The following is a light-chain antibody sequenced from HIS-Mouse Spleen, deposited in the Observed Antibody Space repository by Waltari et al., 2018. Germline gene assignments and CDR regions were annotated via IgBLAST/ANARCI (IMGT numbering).Light chain of an antibody. V-gene: IGLV2-8*01. CDR2: EVS. CDR1: SSDVGGHNY. Sequence: QSALTQPPSASGSPGQSVTISCTGTSSDVGGHNYVSWYQQHPGKAPKLMIYEVSKRPSGVPDRFSGSKSGNTASLTVSGLQAEDEADYYCSSYAGSNNSLYVFGTGTKVTVL. J-gene: IGLJ1*01. CDR3: SSYAGSNNSLYV.